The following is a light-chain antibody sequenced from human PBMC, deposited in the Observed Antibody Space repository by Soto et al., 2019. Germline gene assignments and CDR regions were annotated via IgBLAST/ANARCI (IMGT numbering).Light chain of an antibody. CDR2: DVN. J-gene: IGLJ1*01. Sequence: QSALTQPPSASGSPGQSVAISCTGTASDIGGYTFVSWYQQHPGKAPKLLIYDVNKRPSGVTDRFSGSKSGNTASLAVSGLQAEDEADYYCSAHGGTNPYVFGTGTQLTVL. CDR1: ASDIGGYTF. V-gene: IGLV2-8*01. CDR3: SAHGGTNPYV.